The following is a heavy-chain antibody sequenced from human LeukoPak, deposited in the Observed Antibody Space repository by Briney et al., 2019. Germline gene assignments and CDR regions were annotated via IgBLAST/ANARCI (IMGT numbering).Heavy chain of an antibody. Sequence: SETLSLTCTVSGGSISSGGYSWTWIRQPPGKGLEWIGYINDRGSTYSNPSLKSRDTISVDTSKNQFSLKLTSLTATDTAVCYCARGNRGYSYYYDYWGQGTLVTVSS. V-gene: IGHV4-30-4*08. J-gene: IGHJ4*02. CDR2: INDRGST. CDR1: GGSISSGGYS. D-gene: IGHD5-18*01. CDR3: ARGNRGYSYYYDY.